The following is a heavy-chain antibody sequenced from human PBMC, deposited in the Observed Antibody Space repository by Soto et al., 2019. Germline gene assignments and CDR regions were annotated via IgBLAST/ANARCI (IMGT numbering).Heavy chain of an antibody. CDR1: GFTFSSYA. Sequence: EVQLLESGGGLVQPGGSLRLSCAASGFTFSSYAMTWVRQAPGKGLELVSTISGSGGNTYFADSVKGRFTISRDNSKNTLHLQMSSLRAEDTAIYYCAKDQKGGNYYYYGMDVWGQGTTVTVSS. CDR2: ISGSGGNT. D-gene: IGHD1-1*01. V-gene: IGHV3-23*01. J-gene: IGHJ6*02. CDR3: AKDQKGGNYYYYGMDV.